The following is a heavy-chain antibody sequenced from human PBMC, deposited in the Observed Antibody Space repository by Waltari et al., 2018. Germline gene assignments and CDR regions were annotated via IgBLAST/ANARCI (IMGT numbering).Heavy chain of an antibody. V-gene: IGHV5-51*01. CDR2: IYPGYSDT. CDR3: ARLGYEYSSTSFDY. CDR1: GYTFTTYW. J-gene: IGHJ4*02. Sequence: EVQLVQSGAEVKKPGESLKLSCKGSGYTFTTYWIGWVGQMPGKGLAWMGIIYPGYSDTTSSPSFQGQVTISADKSISTAYLQWSSLKASDTAMYYCARLGYEYSSTSFDYWGQGTLVTVSS. D-gene: IGHD6-6*01.